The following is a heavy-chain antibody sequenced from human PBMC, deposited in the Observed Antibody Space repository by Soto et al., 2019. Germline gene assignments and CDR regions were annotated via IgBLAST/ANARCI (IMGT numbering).Heavy chain of an antibody. D-gene: IGHD3-3*01. CDR2: IYWDDDK. CDR3: AYLVLRTVFGFVTTTAIYFDF. V-gene: IGHV2-5*02. J-gene: IGHJ4*02. CDR1: GFSLTTSGVG. Sequence: QITLKESGPTVVKPTETLTLTCTFSGFSLTTSGVGVGWVRQSPVNAPEWLALIYWDDDKRYSTSLNSRLIITMVISKNQVVLTMADVDPADTATYYCAYLVLRTVFGFVTTTAIYFDFWGPGTPVVVSS.